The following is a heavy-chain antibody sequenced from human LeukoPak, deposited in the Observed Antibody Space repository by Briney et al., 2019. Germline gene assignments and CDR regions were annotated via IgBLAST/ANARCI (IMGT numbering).Heavy chain of an antibody. CDR3: ARDLMGYSGFNYYGY. J-gene: IGHJ4*02. V-gene: IGHV3-48*01. D-gene: IGHD5-12*01. CDR2: ISSRGSSI. Sequence: PGGSLRLSCAASGFIFSSYSMNWVRQAPGKGLEWVSYISSRGSSIYYADSVKGRFTISRDNAKNSLYLQLNSPRAEDTAVYYCARDLMGYSGFNYYGYWGQGILVTVSS. CDR1: GFIFSSYS.